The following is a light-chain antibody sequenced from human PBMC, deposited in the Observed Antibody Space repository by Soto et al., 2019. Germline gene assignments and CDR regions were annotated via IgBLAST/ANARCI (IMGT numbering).Light chain of an antibody. J-gene: IGKJ1*01. Sequence: DIQMTQSPSTLSASLGDTVTVTCRASQSVSGSLAWYQQKPGEAPKLLIYDASALPRGVPSRFSGSGSGTKSTLTIASLPPDDFEPYYCQQYETFSGTFGPGTKVDI. CDR2: DAS. CDR3: QQYETFSGT. CDR1: QSVSGS. V-gene: IGKV1-5*01.